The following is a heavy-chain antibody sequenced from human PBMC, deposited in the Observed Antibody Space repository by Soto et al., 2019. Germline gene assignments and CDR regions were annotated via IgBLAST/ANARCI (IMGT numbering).Heavy chain of an antibody. CDR2: ISSSSSTI. Sequence: EVQLVESGGGLVQPGGSLRLSCAASGFVFSTYSMNWVRKAPGKGLEWVSYISSSSSTIYYADSVQGRFTISRDNAKNSLYLQVNSLRDEDTAVYYCARPAGRVDYFDYWGQGTLVTVSS. CDR1: GFVFSTYS. CDR3: ARPAGRVDYFDY. V-gene: IGHV3-48*02. J-gene: IGHJ4*02. D-gene: IGHD2-15*01.